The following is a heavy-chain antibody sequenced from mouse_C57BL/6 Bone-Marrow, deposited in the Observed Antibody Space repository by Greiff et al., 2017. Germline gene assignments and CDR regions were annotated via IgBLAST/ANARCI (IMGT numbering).Heavy chain of an antibody. J-gene: IGHJ2*01. CDR2: INSAGGST. D-gene: IGHD2-2*01. CDR1: EYEFPSHD. Sequence: EVQRVESGGGLVQPGESLKLSCESNEYEFPSHDMSWVRKTPETRLELVAAINSAGGSTYYPDPMERRFIISRDPTKKTLYLHRSSLRSEDTALRVTPWGQGTTLTVSS. V-gene: IGHV5-2*01. CDR3: P.